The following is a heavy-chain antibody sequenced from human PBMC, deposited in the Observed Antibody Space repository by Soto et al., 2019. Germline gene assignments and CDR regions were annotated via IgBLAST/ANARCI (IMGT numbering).Heavy chain of an antibody. J-gene: IGHJ4*02. V-gene: IGHV3-23*01. Sequence: EVQVSESGGGLVQPGGSLRLSCATSGFTFSNYPMNWVRQAPGKGLEWVSGISAGGDTTYYADSVKGRFTIFRDNSKNSVSLQMNSLRVEDTAVYYCARRVRGQGTLVNVSS. CDR1: GFTFSNYP. CDR3: ARRV. CDR2: ISAGGDTT.